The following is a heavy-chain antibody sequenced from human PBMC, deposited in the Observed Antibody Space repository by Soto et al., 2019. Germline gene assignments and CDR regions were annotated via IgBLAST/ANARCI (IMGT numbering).Heavy chain of an antibody. Sequence: GGSLRLSCAASGFTFDDYAMHWVRQAPGKGLEWVSGISSNSGSIGYADSVKGRFTISRDNAKNSLYLQMNSLRAEDTALYYCAKDRGGYDILTGYYDYYGMDVWGQGTTVTVSS. CDR3: AKDRGGYDILTGYYDYYGMDV. CDR1: GFTFDDYA. D-gene: IGHD3-9*01. J-gene: IGHJ6*02. CDR2: ISSNSGSI. V-gene: IGHV3-9*01.